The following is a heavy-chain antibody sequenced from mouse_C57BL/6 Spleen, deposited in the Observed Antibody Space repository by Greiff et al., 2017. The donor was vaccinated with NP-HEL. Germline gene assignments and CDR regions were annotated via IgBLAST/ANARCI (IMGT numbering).Heavy chain of an antibody. J-gene: IGHJ1*03. V-gene: IGHV1-42*01. CDR2: INPSTGGT. CDR3: ARGGEITTVGRYFDV. CDR1: GYSFTGYY. D-gene: IGHD1-1*01. Sequence: VQLQQSGPELVKPGASVKISCKASGYSFTGYYMNWVKQSPEKSLEWIGEINPSTGGTTYNQKFKAKATLTVDKSSSTAYMQLKSLTSEDSAVYYCARGGEITTVGRYFDVWGTGTTVTVSS.